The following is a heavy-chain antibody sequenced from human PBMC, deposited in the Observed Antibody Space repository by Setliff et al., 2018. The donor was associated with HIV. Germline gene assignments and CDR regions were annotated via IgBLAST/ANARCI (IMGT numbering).Heavy chain of an antibody. CDR1: GYTFTNYD. Sequence: GASVKVSCKPSGYTFTNYDINWVRQAAGQGLEWMGWMNPDSRNTGYAQRFEGSVTMTWDTSISTAYMELNNVKFKDTAIYYCARARTDYYDRRRRSHYYIDVWARGPRSPSP. V-gene: IGHV1-8*02. CDR3: ARARTDYYDRRRRSHYYIDV. D-gene: IGHD3-22*01. J-gene: IGHJ6*03. CDR2: MNPDSRNT.